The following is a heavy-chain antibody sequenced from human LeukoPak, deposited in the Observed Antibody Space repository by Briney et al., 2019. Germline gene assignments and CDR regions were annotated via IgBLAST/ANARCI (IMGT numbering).Heavy chain of an antibody. CDR3: AKDGQQWLVRGYFDY. J-gene: IGHJ4*02. CDR2: ISGSGGST. V-gene: IGHV3-23*01. Sequence: GGSLRLSCAASGFTFSSYAMSWVRQGPGEGLEWVSAISGSGGSTYYADSVKGRFTISRDNSKNTLYLQMNSLRAEDTAVYYCAKDGQQWLVRGYFDYWGQGTLVTVSS. D-gene: IGHD6-19*01. CDR1: GFTFSSYA.